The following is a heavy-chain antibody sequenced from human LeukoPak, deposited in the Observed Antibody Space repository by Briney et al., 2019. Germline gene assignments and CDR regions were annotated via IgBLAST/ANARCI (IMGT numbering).Heavy chain of an antibody. J-gene: IGHJ4*02. CDR2: ISNSGDST. CDR1: GFTFSSYA. Sequence: GGSLRLSCAASGFTFSSYAMSWVRQAPGKGLEWVSIISNSGDSTYYADSVKGRFTISRDNSKNTLYLQMNSLRAEDTAVYYCAKRQYCTSTSCYGSRTVYFDYWGQGTLVTVSS. D-gene: IGHD2-2*01. CDR3: AKRQYCTSTSCYGSRTVYFDY. V-gene: IGHV3-23*01.